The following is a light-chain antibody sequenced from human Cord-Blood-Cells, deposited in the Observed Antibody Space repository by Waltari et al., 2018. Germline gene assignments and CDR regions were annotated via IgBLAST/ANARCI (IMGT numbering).Light chain of an antibody. J-gene: IGLJ2*01. Sequence: YELTQPPSVSVSPGQTASITCSGDKLGDKYACWYQQKPGQSPVLVIYQDSKRPSGIPERFSGSNSGNTATLTISGTQAMDEADYYCQAWDSSTYVVFGGGTKLTVL. CDR3: QAWDSSTYVV. CDR2: QDS. CDR1: KLGDKY. V-gene: IGLV3-1*01.